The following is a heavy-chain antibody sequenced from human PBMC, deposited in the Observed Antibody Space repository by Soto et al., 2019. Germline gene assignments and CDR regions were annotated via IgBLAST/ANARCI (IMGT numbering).Heavy chain of an antibody. CDR3: ARDHPCLRSFDY. J-gene: IGHJ4*02. D-gene: IGHD5-12*01. Sequence: QVQLVESGGGVVQPGRSLRLSCAASGFTFSSYAMHWVRQAPDRGMEWVAVISYDGNNKYYADSVTGRFTISRDNSKNTFYLQMSSLRAEDTAVYYWARDHPCLRSFDYWGQGTLVTVSS. V-gene: IGHV3-30-3*01. CDR2: ISYDGNNK. CDR1: GFTFSSYA.